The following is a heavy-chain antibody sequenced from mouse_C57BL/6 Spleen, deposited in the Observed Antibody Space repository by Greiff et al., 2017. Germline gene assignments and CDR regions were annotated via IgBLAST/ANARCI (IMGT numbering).Heavy chain of an antibody. CDR2: INPGSGGT. V-gene: IGHV1-54*01. CDR3: ARRGSEDAMDY. J-gene: IGHJ4*01. CDR1: GYAFTNYL. D-gene: IGHD1-1*01. Sequence: QVQLQHSGAELVRPGTSVKVSCKASGYAFTNYLIEWVKQRPGQGLEWIGVINPGSGGTNYNEKFKGKATLTADKSSSTAYMQLSSLTSEDSAVYFCARRGSEDAMDYWGQGTSVTVSS.